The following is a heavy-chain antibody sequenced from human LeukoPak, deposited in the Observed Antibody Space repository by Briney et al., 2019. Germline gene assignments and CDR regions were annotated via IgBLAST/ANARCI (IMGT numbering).Heavy chain of an antibody. J-gene: IGHJ4*02. Sequence: SETLSLTCTVSGGSISTYYWSWIRQPPGKGLEWIGYFHYSGTTNYNPSLKSRVTISVDTSKNQFSLKLSSVTAADTAVYYCARGSRELYYFDYWGQGTLVTVSS. CDR3: ARGSRELYYFDY. V-gene: IGHV4-59*01. D-gene: IGHD1-7*01. CDR1: GGSISTYY. CDR2: FHYSGTT.